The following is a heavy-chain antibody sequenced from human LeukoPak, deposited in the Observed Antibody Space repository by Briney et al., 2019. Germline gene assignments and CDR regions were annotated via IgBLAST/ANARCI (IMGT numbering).Heavy chain of an antibody. V-gene: IGHV1-2*02. CDR1: GYTFTGYY. J-gene: IGHJ3*02. CDR2: INPNSGGT. D-gene: IGHD3-3*01. Sequence: ASVKVSCKASGYTFTGYYMHWVRQAPGQGLEWMGWINPNSGGTNYAQKFQGRVTMTRDTSISTAYMELSRLRSEDTAVYYCARPRSYRRVLEWLFDAFDIWGQGTMVTVSS. CDR3: ARPRSYRRVLEWLFDAFDI.